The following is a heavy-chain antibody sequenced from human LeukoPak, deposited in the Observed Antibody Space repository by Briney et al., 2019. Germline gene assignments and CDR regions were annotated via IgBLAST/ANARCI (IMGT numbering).Heavy chain of an antibody. Sequence: NPSETLSLTCAVSGGSISSGGYSWSWIRQPAGKGLEWIGRIYTSGSTNYNPSLKSRVTMSVDTSKNQFSLKLSSVTAADTAVYYCARIASNYGSGSYYWFDYWGQGTLVTVSS. J-gene: IGHJ4*02. CDR1: GGSISSGGYS. V-gene: IGHV4-61*02. CDR2: IYTSGST. D-gene: IGHD3-10*01. CDR3: ARIASNYGSGSYYWFDY.